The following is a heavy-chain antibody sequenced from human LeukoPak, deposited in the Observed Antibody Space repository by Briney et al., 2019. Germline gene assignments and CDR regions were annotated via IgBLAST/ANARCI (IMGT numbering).Heavy chain of an antibody. CDR1: GFSFDDYG. CDR3: ARDLRSSGIYYFDY. CDR2: INWNGGST. D-gene: IGHD6-25*01. J-gene: IGHJ4*02. Sequence: PGGSLRLSCAASGFSFDDYGMSWVRQAPGKGLEWVSGINWNGGSTSYADSVKGRFTISRDNAKNSLYLQMNSLRAEDTALYYCARDLRSSGIYYFDYWGQGTLVTVSS. V-gene: IGHV3-20*04.